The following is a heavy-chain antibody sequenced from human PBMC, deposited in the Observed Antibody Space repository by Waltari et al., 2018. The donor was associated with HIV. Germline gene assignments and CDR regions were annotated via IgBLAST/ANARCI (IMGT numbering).Heavy chain of an antibody. J-gene: IGHJ4*02. V-gene: IGHV1-69*01. D-gene: IGHD1-26*01. CDR3: ACADRDQSGSYYIFDY. CDR1: GGTRRHS. CDR2: IIPIFGTP. Sequence: QVQLVQSGAEVKKPGSSVKVSCKATGGTRRHSFSGARQPPGQGLELLGGIIPIFGTPNYAQKFQGRVTISADESATSVYFEMKTLRSDDTATYFCACADRDQSGSYYIFDYWGQGSLVTVSS.